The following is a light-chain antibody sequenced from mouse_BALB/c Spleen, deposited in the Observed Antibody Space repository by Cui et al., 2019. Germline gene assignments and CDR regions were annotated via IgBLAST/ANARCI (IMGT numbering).Light chain of an antibody. V-gene: IGKV6-15*01. Sequence: DIVMTQSQKFMSTSVGDRVSVTCKASQNVGTNVAWYQQTPGQSPKALIYSASYRYSGVPDRFTGSGSGTDFTLTISNVQSEDLAEYFCQQYNSYPYTFGGGTKLEIK. CDR2: SAS. J-gene: IGKJ2*01. CDR1: QNVGTN. CDR3: QQYNSYPYT.